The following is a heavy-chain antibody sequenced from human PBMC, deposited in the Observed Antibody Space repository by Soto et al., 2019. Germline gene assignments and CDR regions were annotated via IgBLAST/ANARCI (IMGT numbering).Heavy chain of an antibody. CDR1: GFTFSSYS. CDR2: ISSSSSYI. Sequence: PGGSLRLSCAASGFTFSSYSMNWVRQAPGKGLEWVSSISSSSSYIYYADSVKGRFTISRDNAKNSLYLQMNSLRAENTAVYYCARGSWYSNNYFDYWGQGTLVTVSS. CDR3: ARGSWYSNNYFDY. D-gene: IGHD6-13*01. V-gene: IGHV3-21*01. J-gene: IGHJ4*02.